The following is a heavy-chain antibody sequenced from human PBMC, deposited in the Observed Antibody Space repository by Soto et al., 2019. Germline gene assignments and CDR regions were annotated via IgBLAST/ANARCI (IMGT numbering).Heavy chain of an antibody. CDR1: GYTFNSYG. CDR3: ARYFGSGQLPSSFDQ. CDR2: ISAYNGNT. D-gene: IGHD3-3*01. Sequence: QVLLVQSGAEVKKPGASVKVSCKASGYTFNSYGVSWVRQAPGQGLEWMGWISAYNGNTKYSQNLQGRVTMTIDTTTSSAYLEVRSLRSDDTAIYYCARYFGSGQLPSSFDQWGRGPRVTASS. V-gene: IGHV1-18*01. J-gene: IGHJ4*02.